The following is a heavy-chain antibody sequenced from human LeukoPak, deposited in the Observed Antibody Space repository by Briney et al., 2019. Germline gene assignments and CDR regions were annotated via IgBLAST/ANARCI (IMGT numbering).Heavy chain of an antibody. Sequence: SETLSLARTVYAGSITNPYWSCDRHSPGGLLEWIGYIHYSVRTNSHTSLRAQFPISLATLKNRFSLTLGSVTAADTAVYYCARRQAVHISVWSWGPKKKASEYGLDVWGQGTTVTVSS. CDR1: AGSITNPY. J-gene: IGHJ6*01. CDR2: IHYSVRT. V-gene: IGHV4-59*08. CDR3: ARRQAVHISVWSWGPKKKASEYGLDV. D-gene: IGHD6-13*01.